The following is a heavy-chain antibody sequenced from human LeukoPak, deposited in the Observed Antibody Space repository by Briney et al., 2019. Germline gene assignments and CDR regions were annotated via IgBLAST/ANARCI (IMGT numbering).Heavy chain of an antibody. CDR2: ISSSSSYI. D-gene: IGHD6-13*01. V-gene: IGHV3-21*01. Sequence: PGGSLRLSCAASGFTFSSYRMNWVRQAPGKGLEWVSSISSSSSYIYYADSVKGRFTISRDNAKNSLYLQMNSLRAEDTAVYYCARDGSFPGIAAAARPYYYYGMDVWGQGTTVTVSS. J-gene: IGHJ6*02. CDR1: GFTFSSYR. CDR3: ARDGSFPGIAAAARPYYYYGMDV.